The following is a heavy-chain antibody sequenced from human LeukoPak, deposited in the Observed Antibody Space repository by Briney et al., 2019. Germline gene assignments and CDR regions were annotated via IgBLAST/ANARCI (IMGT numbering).Heavy chain of an antibody. CDR3: SVWLDYYYGMDV. Sequence: PGGSLRLSCAASGFTFSSYSMTWVRQAPGKGLEWVSSISSSSSYIYYADSVKGRFTISRDNAKNSLYLQMNSLRAEDTAVYYCSVWLDYYYGMDVWGQGTTVTVSS. CDR2: ISSSSSYI. D-gene: IGHD3-10*01. CDR1: GFTFSSYS. V-gene: IGHV3-21*01. J-gene: IGHJ6*02.